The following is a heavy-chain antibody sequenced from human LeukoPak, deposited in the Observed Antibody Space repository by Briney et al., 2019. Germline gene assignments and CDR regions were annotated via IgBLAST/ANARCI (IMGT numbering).Heavy chain of an antibody. V-gene: IGHV3-30*02. CDR1: GFTFSSYG. J-gene: IGHJ6*03. Sequence: PGGSLRLSCAASGFTFSSYGMHWVRQAPGKGLEGVAFIRYDGSNKYYADSVKGRFTISRDNSKNTLYLQMNSLRAEDTAVYYCAKVGGSGTAMVTNYYYYMDVWGKGTTVTVSS. CDR3: AKVGGSGTAMVTNYYYYMDV. CDR2: IRYDGSNK. D-gene: IGHD5-18*01.